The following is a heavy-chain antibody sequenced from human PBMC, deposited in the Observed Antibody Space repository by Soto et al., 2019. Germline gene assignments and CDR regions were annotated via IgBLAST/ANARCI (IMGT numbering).Heavy chain of an antibody. CDR2: ISGTADNT. V-gene: IGHV3-23*01. CDR1: GFTFSSYA. Sequence: GGSLRLSCAASGFTFSSYAMIWVRQAPGKGLEWVSAISGTADNTYYADSVKGRFTISRDNSKNTLYLQMNSLRAEDTAVYYCAKEVAASLVFDYWGQGALVTVSS. CDR3: AKEVAASLVFDY. J-gene: IGHJ4*02. D-gene: IGHD6-13*01.